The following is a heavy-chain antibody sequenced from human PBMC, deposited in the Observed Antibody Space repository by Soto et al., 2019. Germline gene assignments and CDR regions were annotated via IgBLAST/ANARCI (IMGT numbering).Heavy chain of an antibody. CDR2: ISGSGGST. CDR1: GFTFSSYA. J-gene: IGHJ5*02. D-gene: IGHD2-15*01. V-gene: IGHV3-23*01. CDR3: AKDGAVCSGSSCTRGWFDP. Sequence: EVQLLESGGGLVQPGGSLRLSCAASGFTFSSYAMSWVRQAPGKGLEWVSAISGSGGSTYYADSVKGRFTISRDNSKTTLYLQMNSLRAEDTAVYYCAKDGAVCSGSSCTRGWFDPWGQGTLVTVSS.